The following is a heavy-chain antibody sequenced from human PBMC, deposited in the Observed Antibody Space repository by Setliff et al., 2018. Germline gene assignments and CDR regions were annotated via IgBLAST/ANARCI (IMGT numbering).Heavy chain of an antibody. CDR1: GFALNNYA. CDR3: AKGKGPQPRPSLDY. CDR2: ISASGGTT. V-gene: IGHV3-23*01. J-gene: IGHJ4*02. Sequence: GGSLRLSCAASGFALNNYAMSWVRQAPGKGLEWVSIISASGGTTYYADSVKGRFTMSSDNSKNTLYLQMNSLRAEDTARYYCAKGKGPQPRPSLDYWGQGTLVTVSS.